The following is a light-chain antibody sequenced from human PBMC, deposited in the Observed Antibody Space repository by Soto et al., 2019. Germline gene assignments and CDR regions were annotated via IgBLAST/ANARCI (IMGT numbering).Light chain of an antibody. CDR2: KAS. CDR1: QSISSW. Sequence: DIQMTQSPSILSASVGDRVTITCRASQSISSWLAWYQQKPGKAPNLLIHKASHLESGVPSRFSGSGSGTEVTLTISSLQPADFPPYYCQPYTTYPWTFGQGTKVDI. V-gene: IGKV1-5*03. J-gene: IGKJ1*01. CDR3: QPYTTYPWT.